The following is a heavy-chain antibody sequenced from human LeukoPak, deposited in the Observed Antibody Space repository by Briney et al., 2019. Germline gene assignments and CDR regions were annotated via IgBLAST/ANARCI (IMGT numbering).Heavy chain of an antibody. D-gene: IGHD1-26*01. CDR1: GFTFRSYG. V-gene: IGHV3-48*01. J-gene: IGHJ4*02. CDR2: ISSSGRTI. CDR3: ARDRVGATDYFDY. Sequence: GGSLRVSCAASGFTFRSYGMNWVRQAPGKGLEWVSYISSSGRTIYYADSVKGRFTISRDNSKNTLYLQMNSLRAEDTAVYYCARDRVGATDYFDYWGQGTLVTVSP.